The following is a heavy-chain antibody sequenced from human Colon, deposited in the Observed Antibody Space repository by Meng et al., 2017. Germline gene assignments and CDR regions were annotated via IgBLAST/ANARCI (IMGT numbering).Heavy chain of an antibody. J-gene: IGHJ4*02. CDR3: ARHGGYYQDF. Sequence: QLPLQESGPGLVQPSETLSLACSVSGASVSVNSYWSWVRQPPGRGLEWIGQIDHRGSAYYRPSLNSRVTMSLDKSRNQFSLRLTSVTAADTAVYYCARHGGYYQDFWGQGTLVTVSS. CDR1: GASVSVNSY. V-gene: IGHV4-4*02. CDR2: IDHRGSA. D-gene: IGHD4-23*01.